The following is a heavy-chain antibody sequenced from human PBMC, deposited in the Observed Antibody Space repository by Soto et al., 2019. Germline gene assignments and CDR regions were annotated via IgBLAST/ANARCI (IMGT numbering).Heavy chain of an antibody. J-gene: IGHJ4*02. D-gene: IGHD5-18*01. CDR2: ISGSGANT. CDR3: VRERSGYSYADS. Sequence: EVQLLESGGGLVQPGGSLRLSCAASGFTFSSYAMSWVRQAPGKGLEWVSAISGSGANTYYADSVKGRFTISRDNSKNTLYLQMNSLRAADSAMYYCVRERSGYSYADSWGQGTLVTVSS. V-gene: IGHV3-23*01. CDR1: GFTFSSYA.